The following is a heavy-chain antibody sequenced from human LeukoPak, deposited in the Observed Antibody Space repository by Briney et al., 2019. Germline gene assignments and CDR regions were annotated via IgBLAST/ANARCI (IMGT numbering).Heavy chain of an antibody. CDR1: GFTFSTYR. CDR3: ARGGESRAVAVTGIGY. D-gene: IGHD6-19*01. Sequence: GGSLRLSCAASGFTFSTYRMHWVRQAPGKGLVWVSRINTDGSSTSYADSVKGRFTISRDNAKNTLYLQMNSLRAEDTAVYYCARGGESRAVAVTGIGYWGQGTLVTVSS. V-gene: IGHV3-74*01. J-gene: IGHJ4*02. CDR2: INTDGSST.